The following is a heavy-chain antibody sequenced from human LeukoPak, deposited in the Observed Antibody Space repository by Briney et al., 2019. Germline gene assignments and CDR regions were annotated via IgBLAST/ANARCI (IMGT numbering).Heavy chain of an antibody. CDR1: GGSISSSSYY. Sequence: SETLSLTCTVSGGSISSSSYYWGWIRQPPGKGLEWIGSIYYSGSTYYNPSLKSRVTISVDTSKNQFSLKLSSVTAADTAVYYCARQGAQGYYGSGSTIFDYWGHGTLVTVSS. J-gene: IGHJ4*01. D-gene: IGHD3-10*01. CDR3: ARQGAQGYYGSGSTIFDY. V-gene: IGHV4-39*01. CDR2: IYYSGST.